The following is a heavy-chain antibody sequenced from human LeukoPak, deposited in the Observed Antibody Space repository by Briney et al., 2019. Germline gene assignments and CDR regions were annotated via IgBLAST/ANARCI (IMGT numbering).Heavy chain of an antibody. J-gene: IGHJ4*02. CDR2: IYYSGST. V-gene: IGHV4-39*01. CDR1: GGSISSSSYY. CDR3: ARSAAGYFDY. Sequence: SETLSLTCTASGGSISSSSYYWGWIRQPPGKGLEWIGSIYYSGSTYYNPSLKSRVTISVDTSKNQFSLKLSSVTAADTAVYYCARSAAGYFDYWGQGTLVTVSS.